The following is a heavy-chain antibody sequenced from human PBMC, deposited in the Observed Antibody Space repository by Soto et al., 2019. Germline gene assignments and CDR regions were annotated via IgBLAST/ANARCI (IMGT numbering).Heavy chain of an antibody. Sequence: QVQLVQSGSELKKPGASVKVSCKASGYTFTGYAMHWVRQAPGQRLEWMGWINAGNGNTKYSQKFQGRFTITRDTSARTAYMALSSLRYEITVVYYCAKGEWRYCRGGSGYYFAYWGQGTVVTVSS. J-gene: IGHJ4*02. CDR2: INAGNGNT. V-gene: IGHV1-3*01. CDR3: AKGEWRYCRGGSGYYFAY. CDR1: GYTFTGYA. D-gene: IGHD2-15*01.